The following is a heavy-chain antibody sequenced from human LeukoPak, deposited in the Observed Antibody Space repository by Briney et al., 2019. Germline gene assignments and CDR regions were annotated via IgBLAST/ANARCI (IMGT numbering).Heavy chain of an antibody. D-gene: IGHD6-13*01. J-gene: IGHJ3*02. V-gene: IGHV4-59*01. Sequence: SETLSLTCTISGGSISSYYWSWIRQPPGKGLEWIGYIYYNGSTNHNPSLKGRVTISVDTSKNQFSLKLRYVTAADTAVYYCARPAAAAGTSAFAIWGQGTMVTVSS. CDR3: ARPAAAAGTSAFAI. CDR1: GGSISSYY. CDR2: IYYNGST.